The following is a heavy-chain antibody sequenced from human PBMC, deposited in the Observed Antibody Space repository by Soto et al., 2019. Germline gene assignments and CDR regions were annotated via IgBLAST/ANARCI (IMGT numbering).Heavy chain of an antibody. D-gene: IGHD3-16*01. CDR1: GFTFSSYA. CDR3: AKQGRGGPYFHYSYMDV. V-gene: IGHV3-23*01. CDR2: ISGSGGST. J-gene: IGHJ6*03. Sequence: PGGSLRLSCAASGFTFSSYAMSWVRQAPGKGLEWVSGISGSGGSTYYADSVKGRFTISRDNSKNTLFLQMNSLRAEDTAVYYCAKQGRGGPYFHYSYMDVWGKGTAVTVSS.